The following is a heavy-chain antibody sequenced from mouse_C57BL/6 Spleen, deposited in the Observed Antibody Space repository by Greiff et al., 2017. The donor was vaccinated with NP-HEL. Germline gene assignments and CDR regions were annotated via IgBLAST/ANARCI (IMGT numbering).Heavy chain of an antibody. CDR2: IDPSDSYT. D-gene: IGHD1-1*01. CDR3: ARRYYGSSFAY. V-gene: IGHV1-69*01. CDR1: GYTFTSYW. Sequence: VQLQQPGAELVMPGASVKLSCKASGYTFTSYWMHWVKQRPGQGLEWIGEIDPSDSYTNYNQKFKGKSTLTVDKSSSTAYMQLSSLTSEDSAVYYCARRYYGSSFAYWGQGTLVTVSA. J-gene: IGHJ3*01.